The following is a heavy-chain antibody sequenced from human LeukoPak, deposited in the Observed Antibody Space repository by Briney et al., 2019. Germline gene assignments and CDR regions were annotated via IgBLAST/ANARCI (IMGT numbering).Heavy chain of an antibody. Sequence: GGSLRLSCAAPGFTFSSYSMNWVRQAPGKGLEWVSSISSSSSYIYYADSVKGRFTISRDNAKNSLYLQMNSLRAEGTAVYYCARDPPGHYYGSGSYYSWGQGTLVTVSS. CDR3: ARDPPGHYYGSGSYYS. V-gene: IGHV3-21*01. CDR1: GFTFSSYS. CDR2: ISSSSSYI. J-gene: IGHJ4*02. D-gene: IGHD3-10*01.